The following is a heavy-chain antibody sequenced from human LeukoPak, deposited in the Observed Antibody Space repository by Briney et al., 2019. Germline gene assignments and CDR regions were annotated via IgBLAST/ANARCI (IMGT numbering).Heavy chain of an antibody. CDR2: INAGNGNT. V-gene: IGHV1-3*01. Sequence: ASVKVSCKASGYDFTSYAMHWVRQAPGQRLEWMGWINAGNGNTKYSQKFQGRVTITRDTSASTAYMELSSLRSEDTAVYYCASSAYGDYVDYYYGIDVWGQGTTVTVSS. J-gene: IGHJ6*02. CDR3: ASSAYGDYVDYYYGIDV. CDR1: GYDFTSYA. D-gene: IGHD4-17*01.